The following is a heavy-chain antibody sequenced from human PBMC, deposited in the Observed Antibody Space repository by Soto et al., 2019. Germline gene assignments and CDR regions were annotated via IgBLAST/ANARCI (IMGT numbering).Heavy chain of an antibody. CDR3: ASLPPTSDFAY. J-gene: IGHJ4*02. CDR1: GGSISSSNW. Sequence: QVQLQESGPGLVKPSGTLSLTCAVSGGSISSSNWWSWVRQPPGKGLGWIGEIYHSGKTNYNPSLKSRVTLSVDKSKNLFSLKLSSVTAADTAVYYCASLPPTSDFAYWGQGTLVTVSS. D-gene: IGHD2-2*01. CDR2: IYHSGKT. V-gene: IGHV4-4*02.